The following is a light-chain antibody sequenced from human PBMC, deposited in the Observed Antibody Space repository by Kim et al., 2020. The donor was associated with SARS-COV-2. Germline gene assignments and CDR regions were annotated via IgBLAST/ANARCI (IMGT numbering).Light chain of an antibody. CDR2: LNSDGSH. CDR1: SGHSNYA. V-gene: IGLV4-69*01. Sequence: VKLTCNLSSGHSNYAIAWHQQQPEKGPRYLMKLNSDGSHSKGDGIPDRFSGSSSGAERYLTISSLQSEDEADYYCQTWGTGIPVVFGGGTQLTVL. CDR3: QTWGTGIPVV. J-gene: IGLJ2*01.